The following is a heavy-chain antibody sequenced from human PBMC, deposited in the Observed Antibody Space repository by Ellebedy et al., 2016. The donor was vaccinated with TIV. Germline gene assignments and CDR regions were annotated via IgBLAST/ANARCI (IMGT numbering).Heavy chain of an antibody. J-gene: IGHJ3*02. CDR2: IVVGSGNT. Sequence: AASVKVSCKASGFTFTSSAMQWVRQARGQRIEWIGWIVVGSGNTNYAQKFQERVTITRDMSTSTAYMELSSLRSEDTAVYYCAATSGSYRSMLLAGPLDDAFDIWGQGTMVTVSS. D-gene: IGHD1-26*01. V-gene: IGHV1-58*02. CDR1: GFTFTSSA. CDR3: AATSGSYRSMLLAGPLDDAFDI.